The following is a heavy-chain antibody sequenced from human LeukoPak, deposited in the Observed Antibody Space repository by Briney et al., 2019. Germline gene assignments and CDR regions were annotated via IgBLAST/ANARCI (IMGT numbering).Heavy chain of an antibody. CDR2: ISSNGGST. D-gene: IGHD3-3*01. Sequence: GGSLRLSCSASGFTFNSYTMHWVRQAPGKGLEYVSDISSNGGSTYYADSVRGRFTISRDNSKNTLYLQMNSLRAEDTAVYYCAKVPGKSVGYWGQGTLVTVSS. J-gene: IGHJ4*02. CDR3: AKVPGKSVGY. V-gene: IGHV3-64*04. CDR1: GFTFNSYT.